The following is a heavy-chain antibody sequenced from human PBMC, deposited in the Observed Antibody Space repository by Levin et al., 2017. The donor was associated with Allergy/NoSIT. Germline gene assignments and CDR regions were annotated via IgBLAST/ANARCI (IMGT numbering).Heavy chain of an antibody. CDR1: GGSISSYY. CDR3: ARDVRSSPGNYYFDY. D-gene: IGHD6-6*01. Sequence: SETLSLTCTVSGGSISSYYWSWIRQPPGKGLEWIGYIYYSGSTNYNPSLKSRVTISVDTSKNQFSLKLSSVTAADTAVYYCARDVRSSPGNYYFDYWGQGTLVTVSS. J-gene: IGHJ4*02. CDR2: IYYSGST. V-gene: IGHV4-59*01.